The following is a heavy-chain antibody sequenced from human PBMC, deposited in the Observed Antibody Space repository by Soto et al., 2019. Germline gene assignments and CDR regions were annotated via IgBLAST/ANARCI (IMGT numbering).Heavy chain of an antibody. CDR1: TFSMYS. J-gene: IGHJ5*02. D-gene: IGHD1-26*01. V-gene: IGHV3-21*01. CDR3: TRDQGGSYDSWFDP. CDR2: ISSGSAFI. Sequence: EVQVVESGGGLFKLGGSLRLSCNFTFSMYSMNWVRQAPGKGLGWVASISSGSAFIKYADSVKGRFSISRDNAKNSVSLQMNSLRAEDTAMYYCTRDQGGSYDSWFDPWGRGTLVTVSS.